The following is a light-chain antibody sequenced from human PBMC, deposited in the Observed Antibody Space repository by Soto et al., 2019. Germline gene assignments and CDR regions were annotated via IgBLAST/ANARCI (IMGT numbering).Light chain of an antibody. CDR3: QKYDSGPRT. CDR2: SAS. Sequence: DIQMTQSPSSLSASVGDRVTITCRASQAIGPYLAWYQQKSGRVPELLIYSASTLQSGVPSRFSGSGSGADFSLTISGLQPEDAATYYWQKYDSGPRTVGGGTKVE. CDR1: QAIGPY. V-gene: IGKV1-27*01. J-gene: IGKJ4*01.